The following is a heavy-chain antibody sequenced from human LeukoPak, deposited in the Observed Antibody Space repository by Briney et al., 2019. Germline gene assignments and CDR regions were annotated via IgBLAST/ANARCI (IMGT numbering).Heavy chain of an antibody. CDR1: GFTFSSYE. J-gene: IGHJ6*04. CDR3: ARAWGGYCSGGSCHPDLYGMDV. V-gene: IGHV3-48*03. D-gene: IGHD2-15*01. CDR2: ISSSGSTI. Sequence: GGSLRLSCAASGFTFSSYEMNWVRQAPGKGLEWVSYISSSGSTIYYADSVKGRFTISRDNAKNSLYLQMNSLRAEDTAVYYCARAWGGYCSGGSCHPDLYGMDVWGKGTTVTVSS.